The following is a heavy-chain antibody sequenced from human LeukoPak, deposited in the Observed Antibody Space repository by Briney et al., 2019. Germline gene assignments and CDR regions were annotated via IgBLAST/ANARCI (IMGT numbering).Heavy chain of an antibody. CDR2: ISAYNGNT. CDR1: GYTFTSYG. CDR3: ARASPGYSSGWYDFDY. J-gene: IGHJ4*02. Sequence: ASVTVSCTASGYTFTSYGISWVRQAPGQGLEWMGWISAYNGNTNYAQKFQGRVTMTRDTSTSTVYMELSSLRSEDTAVYYCARASPGYSSGWYDFDYWGQGTLVTVSS. D-gene: IGHD6-19*01. V-gene: IGHV1-18*01.